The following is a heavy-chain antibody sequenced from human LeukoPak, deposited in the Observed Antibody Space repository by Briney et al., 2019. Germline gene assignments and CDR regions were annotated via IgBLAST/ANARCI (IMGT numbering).Heavy chain of an antibody. Sequence: GGSLRLSCAASGFTFSNNYMSWVRQAPGKGLEWVSVTYSGGRTYYSDSVKGRFTISSDNSKNTLYLQMNSLRADDTAVYYCANMIWFGELLFDYWGQGTLVTVSP. CDR3: ANMIWFGELLFDY. D-gene: IGHD3-10*01. CDR1: GFTFSNNY. CDR2: TYSGGRT. V-gene: IGHV3-66*01. J-gene: IGHJ4*02.